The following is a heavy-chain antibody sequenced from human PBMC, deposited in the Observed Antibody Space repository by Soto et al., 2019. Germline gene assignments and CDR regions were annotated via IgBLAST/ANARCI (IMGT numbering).Heavy chain of an antibody. J-gene: IGHJ4*02. V-gene: IGHV5-51*01. CDR3: ARVKKWNYLESYFDY. CDR1: GYSFTSYW. CDR2: IYPGDSDT. D-gene: IGHD1-7*01. Sequence: PGESLKISCKGSGYSFTSYWIGWVRQMPGKGLEWMGIIYPGDSDTRYSPSFQGQVTISADKSISTAYLQWSSLKASDTAMYYCARVKKWNYLESYFDYWGQGTLVTVSS.